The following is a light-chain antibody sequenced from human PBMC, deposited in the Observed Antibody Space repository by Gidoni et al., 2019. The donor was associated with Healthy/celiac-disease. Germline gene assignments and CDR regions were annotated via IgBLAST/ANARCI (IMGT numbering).Light chain of an antibody. Sequence: AIQLTQSPSSLSASVGDSVTITCRASQGISSALAWYQQKPGKAPKLLIYDASSLESGVPSRFSGSGYGTDFTLTISSLQPEDFATYYCQQFNSYPRSFXGXTKVEIK. CDR1: QGISSA. CDR2: DAS. J-gene: IGKJ4*01. V-gene: IGKV1-13*02. CDR3: QQFNSYPRS.